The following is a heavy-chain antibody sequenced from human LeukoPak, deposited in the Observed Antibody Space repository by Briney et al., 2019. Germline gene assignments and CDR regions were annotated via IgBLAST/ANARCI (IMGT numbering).Heavy chain of an antibody. V-gene: IGHV1-8*03. CDR2: MNPNSGNA. Sequence: ASVKVSCKASGYTFTSYDINWVRQAPGQGLEWMGWMNPNSGNAGYAQKLQGRVTITRDTSINTAYMELSSLTSEDTAVYYCTRRGVPAYWYFGLWGRGTLVTVSS. CDR3: TRRGVPAYWYFGL. J-gene: IGHJ2*01. CDR1: GYTFTSYD. D-gene: IGHD3-16*01.